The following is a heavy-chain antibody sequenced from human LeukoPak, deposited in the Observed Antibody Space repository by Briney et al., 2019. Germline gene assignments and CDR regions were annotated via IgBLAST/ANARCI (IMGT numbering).Heavy chain of an antibody. CDR1: GFTFSSYA. J-gene: IGHJ4*02. Sequence: PGGSLRLSCAASGFTFSSYAMSWVRQAPGKGLEWVAVISYDGSNKYYADSVKGRFTISRDNSKNTLYLQMNSLRAEDTAVYYCARDGGYSGLDYWGQGTLVTVSS. V-gene: IGHV3-30*04. CDR2: ISYDGSNK. CDR3: ARDGGYSGLDY. D-gene: IGHD5-12*01.